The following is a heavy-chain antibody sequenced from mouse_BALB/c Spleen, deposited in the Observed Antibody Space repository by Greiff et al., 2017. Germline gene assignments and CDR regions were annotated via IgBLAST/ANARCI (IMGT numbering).Heavy chain of an antibody. CDR1: GFTFSSYG. CDR2: ISSGGSYT. J-gene: IGHJ2*01. D-gene: IGHD1-2*01. CDR3: ARSITTATPYFDY. V-gene: IGHV5-6*02. Sequence: EVMLVESGGDLVKPGGSLKLSCAASGFTFSSYGMSWVRQTPDKRLEWVATISSGGSYTYYPDSVKGRFTISRDNAKNTLYLQMSSLKSEDTAMYYCARSITTATPYFDYWGQGTTLTVSS.